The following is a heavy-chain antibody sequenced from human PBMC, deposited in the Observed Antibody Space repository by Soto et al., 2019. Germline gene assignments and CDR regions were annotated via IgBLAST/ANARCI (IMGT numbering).Heavy chain of an antibody. Sequence: ASVKVSCKASGYTFINYGISWVRQAPGQGLEWMGWISTYNDNTRNARRFQGRVTMTTDTSTSTAYMELRSLRSDDTAVYYCARILSGSFLSYYYYGVDVWGQGTTVTVSS. J-gene: IGHJ6*02. CDR2: ISTYNDNT. V-gene: IGHV1-18*01. D-gene: IGHD1-26*01. CDR1: GYTFINYG. CDR3: ARILSGSFLSYYYYGVDV.